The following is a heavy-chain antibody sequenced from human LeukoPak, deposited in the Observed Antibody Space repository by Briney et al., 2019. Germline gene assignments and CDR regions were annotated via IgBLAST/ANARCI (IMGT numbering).Heavy chain of an antibody. V-gene: IGHV3-33*01. CDR1: GFTFSSYA. CDR3: ARELFGSGSCPNY. Sequence: GRSLRLSCTAPGFTFSSYAIHWIRQAPGKGLEWVALVWHDGSNRYYADSVKGRFTISRDNSKNTVYLQMNSLRAEDTAVYYCARELFGSGSCPNYWGQGTLVTVSS. D-gene: IGHD3-10*01. CDR2: VWHDGSNR. J-gene: IGHJ4*02.